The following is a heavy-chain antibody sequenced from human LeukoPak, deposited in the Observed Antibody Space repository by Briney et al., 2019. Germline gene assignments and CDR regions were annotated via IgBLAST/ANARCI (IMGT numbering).Heavy chain of an antibody. D-gene: IGHD5-12*01. V-gene: IGHV4-30-4*01. CDR3: ARGSAYDWILY. Sequence: SVTLSLTCTVSGGSISSGDYFWSWIPQPPGKGLEWIGYIYYSGSTYYNPSLKSRVTISVDTSKNQFSLKLSSVTAADTAVYYCARGSAYDWILYWGQGTLVTVSS. CDR1: GGSISSGDYF. J-gene: IGHJ4*02. CDR2: IYYSGST.